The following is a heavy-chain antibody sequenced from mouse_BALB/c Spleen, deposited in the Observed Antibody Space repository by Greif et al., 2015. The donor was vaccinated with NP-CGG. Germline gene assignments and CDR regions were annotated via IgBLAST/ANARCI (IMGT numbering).Heavy chain of an antibody. CDR3: ARYYRYPYYATDY. CDR2: IDPANGNT. Sequence: VQLQQSGAELVKPGASVKLSCTASGFNIKDTYMHWVKQRPEQGLEWVGRIDPANGNTKYDPKFQGKATITADTSSNTAYLQLSSLTSEDTAVYYCARYYRYPYYATDYWGQGTSVTVSS. D-gene: IGHD2-14*01. CDR1: GFNIKDTY. V-gene: IGHV14-3*02. J-gene: IGHJ4*01.